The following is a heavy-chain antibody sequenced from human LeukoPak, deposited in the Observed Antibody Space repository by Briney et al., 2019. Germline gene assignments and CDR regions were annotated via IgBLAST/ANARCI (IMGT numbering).Heavy chain of an antibody. D-gene: IGHD2-15*01. J-gene: IGHJ4*02. CDR1: GYSFTSYW. Sequence: GGSLKISCKGSGYSFTSYWISWVRQMPGKGLEWMGRIDPSDSYTNYSPSFQGHVTISADKSISTAYLQWSSLKASDTAMYYCARLPRDYCSGGSCYSKGDYWGQGTLVTVSS. V-gene: IGHV5-10-1*01. CDR2: IDPSDSYT. CDR3: ARLPRDYCSGGSCYSKGDY.